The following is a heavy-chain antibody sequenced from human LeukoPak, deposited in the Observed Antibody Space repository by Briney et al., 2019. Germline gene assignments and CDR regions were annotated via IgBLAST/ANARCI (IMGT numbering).Heavy chain of an antibody. CDR1: GFTFSSNG. J-gene: IGHJ4*02. Sequence: GGSLRLSCAASGFTFSSNGVHWVRQAPGKGLEWVAVISYDGSNKYYADSVKGRFTISRDNSKNTLYLQMNSLRAEDTAVYYCAKGAFSGSPYYFDYWGQGTLATVSS. CDR2: ISYDGSNK. V-gene: IGHV3-30*18. D-gene: IGHD1-26*01. CDR3: AKGAFSGSPYYFDY.